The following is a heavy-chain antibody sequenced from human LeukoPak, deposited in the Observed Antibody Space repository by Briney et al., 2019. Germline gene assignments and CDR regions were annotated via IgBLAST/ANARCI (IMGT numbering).Heavy chain of an antibody. D-gene: IGHD6-13*01. CDR3: ARHQPIAAAGFDY. CDR2: ISYDGSNT. CDR1: GFTFSNFG. V-gene: IGHV3-30*03. Sequence: GGSLRLSCAASGFTFSNFGMHWVRQAPGKGLEWVAVISYDGSNTYYADSVKGRFTISRDNSKNTLYLQMNSLRAEDTAVYYCARHQPIAAAGFDYWGQGTLVTVSS. J-gene: IGHJ4*02.